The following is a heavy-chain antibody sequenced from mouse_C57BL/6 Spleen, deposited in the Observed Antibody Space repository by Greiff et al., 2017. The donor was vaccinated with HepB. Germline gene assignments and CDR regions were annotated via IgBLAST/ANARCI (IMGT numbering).Heavy chain of an antibody. CDR1: GYAFSSSW. J-gene: IGHJ2*01. V-gene: IGHV1-82*01. CDR3: AREITATFDY. CDR2: IYPGDGDT. D-gene: IGHD1-3*01. Sequence: VKLMESGPELVKPGASVKISCKASGYAFSSSWMNWVKQRPGKGLEWIGRIYPGDGDTNYNGKFQGKATLTADKSSSTAYMQISSLTSEDSAVYFWAREITATFDYWGQGTTLTVSS.